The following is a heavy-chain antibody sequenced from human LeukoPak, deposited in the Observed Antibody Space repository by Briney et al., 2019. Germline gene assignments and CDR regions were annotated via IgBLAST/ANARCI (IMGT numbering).Heavy chain of an antibody. CDR2: ISSSSGTI. J-gene: IGHJ4*02. CDR1: GFTFSSYS. CDR3: ARPAQTYCSGGTCYFDH. V-gene: IGHV3-48*02. D-gene: IGHD2-15*01. Sequence: GSLRLSCAASGFTFSSYSMNWVRQAPGKGLEWVSYISSSSGTIYYADSVKGRFTISRDNAKNSLYLQMNSLRDEDTAVYYCARPAQTYCSGGTCYFDHWGQGTLVTVSS.